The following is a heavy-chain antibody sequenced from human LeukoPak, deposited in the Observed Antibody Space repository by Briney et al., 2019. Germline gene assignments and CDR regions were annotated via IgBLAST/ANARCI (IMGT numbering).Heavy chain of an antibody. V-gene: IGHV3-48*03. J-gene: IGHJ4*02. CDR1: GFTFSIKE. CDR3: ARDKGGYFDSSGYYDF. D-gene: IGHD3-22*01. Sequence: PGGSLRLSCAASGFTFSIKEMNWVRQAPGKGLEWVSHISISDETMYYAASVKGRFSISRDNAKNSLYLQMNSLRAEDTAVYYCARDKGGYFDSSGYYDFWGQGTLVTVSS. CDR2: ISISDETM.